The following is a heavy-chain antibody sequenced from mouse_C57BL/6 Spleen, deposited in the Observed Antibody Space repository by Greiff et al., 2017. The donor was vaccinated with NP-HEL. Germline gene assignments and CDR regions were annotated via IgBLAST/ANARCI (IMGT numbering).Heavy chain of an antibody. D-gene: IGHD4-1*01. Sequence: EVQVVESGGGLVQPGGSLSLSCAASGFTFTDYYMSWVRQPPGKALEWLGFIRNKANGYTTEYSASVKGRFTISRDNSQSIIYLQMNALRAEDSATYYCARYDWAYYFDYWGQGTTLTVSS. V-gene: IGHV7-3*01. CDR2: IRNKANGYTT. J-gene: IGHJ2*01. CDR3: ARYDWAYYFDY. CDR1: GFTFTDYY.